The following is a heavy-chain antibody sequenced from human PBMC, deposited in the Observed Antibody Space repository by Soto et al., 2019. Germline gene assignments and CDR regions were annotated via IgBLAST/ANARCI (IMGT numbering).Heavy chain of an antibody. V-gene: IGHV3-74*01. CDR2: INGDGETA. CDR1: GFTFSSYW. D-gene: IGHD3-22*01. Sequence: EVQLVESGGGLVQPGGSLRLSCAASGFTFSSYWMHWVRQAPGQGLVWVSGINGDGETATYADSVRGRFIISRDNAKNILYLQMNSLTAEDTAVYYCARPRYDGSGTPFDHWGLGSLVTVSS. J-gene: IGHJ4*02. CDR3: ARPRYDGSGTPFDH.